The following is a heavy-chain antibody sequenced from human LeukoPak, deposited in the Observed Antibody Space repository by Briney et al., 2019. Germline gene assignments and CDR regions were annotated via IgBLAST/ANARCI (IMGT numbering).Heavy chain of an antibody. CDR3: ATKLHIVVVPAATDY. CDR2: ISGSGGST. Sequence: GGSLRLSCAASGFTFSSYAMSWVRQAPGKGLEWVSAISGSGGSTYYADSVKGRFTISRDNSKNTLYLQMNSLRAEDTAIYYCATKLHIVVVPAATDYWGQGTLVTVSS. V-gene: IGHV3-23*01. D-gene: IGHD2-2*01. J-gene: IGHJ4*02. CDR1: GFTFSSYA.